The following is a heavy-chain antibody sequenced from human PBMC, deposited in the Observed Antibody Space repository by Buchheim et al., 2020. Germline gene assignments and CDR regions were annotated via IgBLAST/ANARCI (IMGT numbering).Heavy chain of an antibody. V-gene: IGHV4-4*02. D-gene: IGHD6-19*01. CDR1: GGSISSANW. Sequence: QVQLQESGPGLVEPSGSRSLTCAVSGGSISSANWWTWVRQPPGKGLEWIGEIYHSGNTNYNPSLKSRVSISVDKSKNQFSLRLSSVTAADTAVYYCASSSGWWRIDNWGQGTL. J-gene: IGHJ4*02. CDR3: ASSSGWWRIDN. CDR2: IYHSGNT.